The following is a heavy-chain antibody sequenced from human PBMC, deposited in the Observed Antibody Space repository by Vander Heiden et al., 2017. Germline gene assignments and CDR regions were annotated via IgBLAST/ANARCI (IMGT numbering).Heavy chain of an antibody. CDR1: DFAVFSDF. Sequence: DVQLVESGGGLIQPGGSLRLSCAVSDFAVFSDFIFWVRQAPGKGLEWVSMLHATAGAIYADSVKGRFTISSDNSKTTLFLQMRSLRAEDTAIYYCASRGSWGQGTLVTVSS. CDR3: ASRGS. V-gene: IGHV3-53*01. J-gene: IGHJ5*02. CDR2: LHATAGA.